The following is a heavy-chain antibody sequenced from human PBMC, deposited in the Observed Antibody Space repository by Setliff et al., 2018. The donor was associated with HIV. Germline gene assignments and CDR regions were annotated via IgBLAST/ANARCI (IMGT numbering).Heavy chain of an antibody. J-gene: IGHJ3*02. V-gene: IGHV3-23*01. D-gene: IGHD3-3*01. Sequence: PGGSLRLSCAASGFTFSSYAMNWVRQAPGKGLEWVSSISGSGVNTYYADSVKGRFTISRDNSKNALYLQMNSLRAEDTAVYYCAEWFDGYDAFDIWGQGTMVTVSS. CDR3: AEWFDGYDAFDI. CDR2: ISGSGVNT. CDR1: GFTFSSYA.